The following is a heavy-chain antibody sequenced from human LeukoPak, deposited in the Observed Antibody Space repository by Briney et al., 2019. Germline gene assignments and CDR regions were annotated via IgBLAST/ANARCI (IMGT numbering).Heavy chain of an antibody. Sequence: PSETLSLTCAVYGGSISSSDYYWGWIRQPPGKGLEWIGTMFYNGATKSNPSLSSRVTMSIDTSKNQFSLKLRSVTAADTAVYYCAREARFALPVVGSGDYWGQGTLVTVSS. J-gene: IGHJ4*02. CDR1: GGSISSSDYY. CDR2: MFYNGAT. V-gene: IGHV4-39*07. CDR3: AREARFALPVVGSGDY. D-gene: IGHD6-19*01.